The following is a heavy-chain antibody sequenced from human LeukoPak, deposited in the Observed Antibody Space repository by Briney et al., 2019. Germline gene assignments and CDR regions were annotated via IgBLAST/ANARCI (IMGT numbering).Heavy chain of an antibody. D-gene: IGHD6-19*01. V-gene: IGHV3-21*01. CDR2: ISSSSSYI. Sequence: GGSLRLSCAASGFTFSSYSMDWVRQAPGKGLEWVSSISSSSSYIYYADSVKGRFTISRDNAKNSLYLQMNSLRAEDTAVYYCARGLQWLVNYFDYWGQGTLVTVSS. CDR1: GFTFSSYS. J-gene: IGHJ4*02. CDR3: ARGLQWLVNYFDY.